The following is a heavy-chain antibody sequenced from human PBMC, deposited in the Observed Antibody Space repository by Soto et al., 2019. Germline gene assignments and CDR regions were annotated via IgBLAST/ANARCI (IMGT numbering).Heavy chain of an antibody. V-gene: IGHV1-69*01. J-gene: IGHJ4*02. Sequence: QVQLVQSGAEVKKPGSSVKVSCKASGGTFSTYAINWVRQAPGQGLEWMGGIIPIFGTANYAQTFQGRVTITADESTSTAYMELSSLRSEDTAVYYCAADVRVTSRTLDYWGQGSLVTVSS. CDR2: IIPIFGTA. CDR3: AADVRVTSRTLDY. CDR1: GGTFSTYA. D-gene: IGHD3-10*01.